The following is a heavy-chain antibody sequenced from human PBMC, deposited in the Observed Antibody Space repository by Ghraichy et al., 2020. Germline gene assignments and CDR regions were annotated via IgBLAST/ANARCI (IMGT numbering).Heavy chain of an antibody. Sequence: ESLNISCAVSGGSISSSNWWSWVRQPPGKGLEWIGEIYHSGSTNYNPSLKSRVTISVDKSKNQFSLKLSSVTAADTAVYYCAREPNSSGWQYYYYGMDVWGQGTTVTVSS. V-gene: IGHV4-4*02. J-gene: IGHJ6*02. CDR3: AREPNSSGWQYYYYGMDV. D-gene: IGHD6-19*01. CDR2: IYHSGST. CDR1: GGSISSSNW.